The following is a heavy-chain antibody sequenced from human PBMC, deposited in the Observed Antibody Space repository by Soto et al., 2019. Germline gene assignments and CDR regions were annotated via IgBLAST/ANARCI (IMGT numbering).Heavy chain of an antibody. CDR2: IDPSDSYT. V-gene: IGHV5-51*01. D-gene: IGHD2-2*01. CDR1: GYSFTSYW. Sequence: GESLKISCKGSGYSFTSYWIGWVRQMPGKGLEWMGMIDPSDSYTSYSPSFQGHVTISVDKSISTAYLQWSSLKASDTAMYYCARHDADGMEVWGQGTQVTVSS. CDR3: ARHDADGMEV. J-gene: IGHJ6*02.